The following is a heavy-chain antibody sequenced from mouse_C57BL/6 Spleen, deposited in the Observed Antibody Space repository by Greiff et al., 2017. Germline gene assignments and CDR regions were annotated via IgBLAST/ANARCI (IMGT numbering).Heavy chain of an antibody. CDR2: ISDGGSYT. CDR1: GFTFSSYA. J-gene: IGHJ2*01. CDR3: AKIEYYGSSYYFDY. D-gene: IGHD1-1*01. Sequence: EVQLVESGGGLVKPGGSLKLSCAASGFTFSSYAMSWVRQTPEKRLEWVATISDGGSYTYYPDNVKGRFTLSRDNAKNNLYLQMSHLKSEDTAMYYCAKIEYYGSSYYFDYWGQGTTLTVSS. V-gene: IGHV5-4*01.